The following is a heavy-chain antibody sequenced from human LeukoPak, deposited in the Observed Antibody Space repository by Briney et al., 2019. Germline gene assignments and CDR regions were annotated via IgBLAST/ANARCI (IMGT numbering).Heavy chain of an antibody. D-gene: IGHD3-16*01. V-gene: IGHV1-24*01. CDR3: ASGRLERLDAFDI. J-gene: IGHJ3*02. CDR1: GYSLNELS. Sequence: GASVTVSCKVSGYSLNELSMHWVRQAPGKGLEWMGSFDPEDGETIYAQKFQGRVTMTEDTSTDTAYMELSSLRSEDTAVYYFASGRLERLDAFDIWDQGTMVTVSS. CDR2: FDPEDGET.